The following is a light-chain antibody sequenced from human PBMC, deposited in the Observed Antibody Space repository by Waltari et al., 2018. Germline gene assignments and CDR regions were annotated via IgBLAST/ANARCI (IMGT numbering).Light chain of an antibody. V-gene: IGLV2-23*02. J-gene: IGLJ1*01. CDR2: EVT. CDR1: SSDVGNYDL. CDR3: CSYAGLGIYV. Sequence: QSGLTQPASVSGSPGPSITMSCTGTSSDVGNYDLVSWYQQYPGKAPKLMVYEVTRRSSGVSDRFSGSKSGNTASLTSYGLQSEDEADYYCCSYAGLGIYVFGTGTKVTVL.